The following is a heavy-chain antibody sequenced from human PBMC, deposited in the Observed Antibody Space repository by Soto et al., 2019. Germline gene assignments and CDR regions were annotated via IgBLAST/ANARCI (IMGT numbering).Heavy chain of an antibody. CDR1: GFTFSSYA. V-gene: IGHV3-30-3*01. D-gene: IGHD5-18*01. CDR3: EVWVYSYGHNWFDP. Sequence: QVQLVESGGGVVQPGRSLRLSCAASGFTFSSYAMHWVRQAPGKGLEWVAVISYDGSNKYYADSVKGRFTISRDNSKNTRYLQMNSLRAEDTAVYYCEVWVYSYGHNWFDPWGQGTLVTVSS. CDR2: ISYDGSNK. J-gene: IGHJ5*02.